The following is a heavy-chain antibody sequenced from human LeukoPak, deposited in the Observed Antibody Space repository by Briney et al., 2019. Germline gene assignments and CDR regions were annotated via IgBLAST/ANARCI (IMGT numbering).Heavy chain of an antibody. CDR2: IGTAGDT. CDR3: ARSGYCSSTSCVNWFDP. V-gene: IGHV3-13*01. CDR1: GFTFSSYD. D-gene: IGHD2-2*01. J-gene: IGHJ5*02. Sequence: GGSLRLSCAASGFTFSSYDMHWVRQATGKGLEWVSAIGTAGDTYYPGSVKGRFTISRENAKNSLYLQMNSLRAGDTAVYYCARSGYCSSTSCVNWFDPWGQGTLVTVSS.